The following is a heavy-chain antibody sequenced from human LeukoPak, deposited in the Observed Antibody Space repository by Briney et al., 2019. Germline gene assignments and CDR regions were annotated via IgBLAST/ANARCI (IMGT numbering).Heavy chain of an antibody. CDR1: GGSIRGHY. CDR2: IYYTGST. Sequence: SETXSXXXTVSGGSIRGHYWSXIRQPPGKGLXGXGHIYYTGSTKYNPSLKSRVTISVDTSKNQFSLKLSSVTAADTAVYYCARHFALWSIFEYWGQGTLVTVSS. V-gene: IGHV4-59*08. D-gene: IGHD3-10*01. J-gene: IGHJ4*02. CDR3: ARHFALWSIFEY.